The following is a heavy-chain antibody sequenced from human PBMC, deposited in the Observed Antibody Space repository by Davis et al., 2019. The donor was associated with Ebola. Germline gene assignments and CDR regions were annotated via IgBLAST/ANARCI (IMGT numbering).Heavy chain of an antibody. J-gene: IGHJ6*02. Sequence: PGGPLRPSCAASGFTFSSYSMNWVRQAPGKGPEWVSSISSSSSYIYYADSVKGRFTISRDNAKNSLYLQMNSLRAEDTAVYYCARNRGDEFLTGGMDVWGQGTTVTVSS. CDR1: GFTFSSYS. CDR3: ARNRGDEFLTGGMDV. V-gene: IGHV3-21*01. CDR2: ISSSSSYI. D-gene: IGHD7-27*01.